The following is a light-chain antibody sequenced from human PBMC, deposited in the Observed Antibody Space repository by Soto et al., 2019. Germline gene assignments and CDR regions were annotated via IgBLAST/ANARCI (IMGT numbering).Light chain of an antibody. V-gene: IGKV3-15*01. CDR2: GAS. CDR3: QKYNSAPFT. J-gene: IGKJ3*01. CDR1: QSVSSN. Sequence: EIVMTQSPATLSVSPGERATLSCRASQSVSSNLAWYQQKPGQAPRLLIYGASTRATGIPARFSGSGSGTEFTLTISSLQPEDVATYFCQKYNSAPFTFGPGTTVDIK.